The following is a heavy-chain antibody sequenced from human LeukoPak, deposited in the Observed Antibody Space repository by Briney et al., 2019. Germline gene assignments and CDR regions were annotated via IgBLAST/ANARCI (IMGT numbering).Heavy chain of an antibody. CDR3: AKGRLVLLGYFDY. CDR1: GFTFNTYA. Sequence: GGSLRLSCAASGFTFNTYAMSWVRQTPGKGLEWVSTITYNGGSTYYADSVKGRFIISRDNSKNMLYLQMNSLKAEDTAIYYCAKGRLVLLGYFDYWGQGTLVTVSS. CDR2: ITYNGGST. V-gene: IGHV3-23*01. D-gene: IGHD2-8*02. J-gene: IGHJ4*02.